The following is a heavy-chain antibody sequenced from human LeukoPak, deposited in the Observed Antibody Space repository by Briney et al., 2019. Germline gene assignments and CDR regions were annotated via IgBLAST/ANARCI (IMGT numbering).Heavy chain of an antibody. CDR1: VYTFTSYY. J-gene: IGHJ6*02. CDR2: INPNSGGT. V-gene: IGHV1-2*02. CDR3: AREVDYDSSGYYRDYYYGMDV. Sequence: ASVTVSFKASVYTFTSYYMHWVRQAPGQGLEWMGWINPNSGGTNYAQKFQGRVTMTRDTSISTAYMELSRLRSDDTAVYYCAREVDYDSSGYYRDYYYGMDVWGQGTTVTVSS. D-gene: IGHD3-22*01.